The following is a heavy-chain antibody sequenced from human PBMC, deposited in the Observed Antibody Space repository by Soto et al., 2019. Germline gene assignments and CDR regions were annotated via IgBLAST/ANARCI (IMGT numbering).Heavy chain of an antibody. D-gene: IGHD1-26*01. Sequence: QVQLQESGPGLAKPSETLSLTCTVSGGFISNYYWNWIRQTPGKAPEWIAYIYYTGITNYNPSLKSRVTISVDTPKNQFSLKLSSVTAADTAMYYCARGRGGYYFFDYWGQGTLVTVSS. CDR2: IYYTGIT. CDR3: ARGRGGYYFFDY. V-gene: IGHV4-59*01. CDR1: GGFISNYY. J-gene: IGHJ4*02.